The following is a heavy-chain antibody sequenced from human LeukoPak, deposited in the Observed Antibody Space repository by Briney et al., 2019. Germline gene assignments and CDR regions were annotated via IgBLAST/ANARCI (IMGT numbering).Heavy chain of an antibody. Sequence: SETLSLTCTVSGGSVNSGSYHWSWIRQPPGKGLEWIGYIYYSGSTNYNPSLKSRVTISVDTSKNQFSLKLSSVTAADTAVYYCARVQRIQLWLVPEYYFDYWGQGTLVTVSS. CDR3: ARVQRIQLWLVPEYYFDY. J-gene: IGHJ4*02. V-gene: IGHV4-61*01. CDR2: IYYSGST. D-gene: IGHD5-18*01. CDR1: GGSVNSGSYH.